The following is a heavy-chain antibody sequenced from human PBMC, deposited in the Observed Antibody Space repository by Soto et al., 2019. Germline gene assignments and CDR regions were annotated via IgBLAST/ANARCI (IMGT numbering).Heavy chain of an antibody. CDR3: ARLQAAAGDNDLTFDY. CDR2: IWYDGSSR. J-gene: IGHJ4*02. CDR1: GFTFTDYA. D-gene: IGHD6-13*01. Sequence: PVGSLRLSCAASGFTFTDYAFHWVRQAPGKGLEWVAVIWYDGSSRYYGDSVKGRFTISRDDSKNTVSLQMDSLRDDDTAMYYCARLQAAAGDNDLTFDYWGQGTLVTVSS. V-gene: IGHV3-33*01.